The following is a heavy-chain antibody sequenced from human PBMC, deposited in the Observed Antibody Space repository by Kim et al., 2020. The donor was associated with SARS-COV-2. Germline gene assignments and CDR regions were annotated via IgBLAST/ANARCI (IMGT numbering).Heavy chain of an antibody. CDR2: ISGSGGNT. J-gene: IGHJ6*02. CDR1: GLAFSSHA. CDR3: AGRSCSTTSCFYYYYGLDV. D-gene: IGHD2-2*01. V-gene: IGHV3-23*01. Sequence: GGSLRLSCAASGLAFSSHAMSWVRQAPGKGLEWVSLISGSGGNTYYADSVKGRFTISRDNSKNTLDLQMNSLRAEDTAVYYCAGRSCSTTSCFYYYYGLDVWGQGTTVTVSS.